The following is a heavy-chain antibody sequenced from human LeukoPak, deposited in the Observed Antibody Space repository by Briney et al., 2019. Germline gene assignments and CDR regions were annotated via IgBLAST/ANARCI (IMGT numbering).Heavy chain of an antibody. CDR3: ARGGGWQQLIDY. J-gene: IGHJ4*02. D-gene: IGHD5-24*01. CDR2: ISYDGSNK. CDR1: GFTFSSYA. V-gene: IGHV3-30-3*01. Sequence: PGGSLRLSCAASGFTFSSYAMHWVRQAPGKGLEWVAVISYDGSNKYYADSVKGRFTISRDNSKNTLYLQMNSLRAEDTAVYYCARGGGWQQLIDYWGQGTLVTVSS.